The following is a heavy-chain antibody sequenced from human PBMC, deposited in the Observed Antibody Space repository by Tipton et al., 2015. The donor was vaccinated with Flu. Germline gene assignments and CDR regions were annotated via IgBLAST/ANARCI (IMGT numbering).Heavy chain of an antibody. V-gene: IGHV1-2*06. CDR1: GFTLSDYY. D-gene: IGHD3-10*01. Sequence: QLVQSGAEVKKPGASVKVSCKASGFTLSDYYMHWVRQAPGQGLEWLGRINPNTGDTQYAQKFQGRVTMTRDTSISAAYMDLTTLRSVDTAVYYCANRGEDFDVWGQGTMVTVSS. CDR3: ANRGEDFDV. J-gene: IGHJ3*01. CDR2: INPNTGDT.